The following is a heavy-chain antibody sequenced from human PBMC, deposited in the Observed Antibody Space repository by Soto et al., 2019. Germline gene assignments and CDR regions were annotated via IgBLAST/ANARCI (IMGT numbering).Heavy chain of an antibody. V-gene: IGHV3-23*01. CDR1: GFTFSSYA. J-gene: IGHJ6*02. CDR2: ISGSGGST. Sequence: EVQLLESGGGLVQPGGSLRLSCAASGFTFSSYAMSWVRQAPGKGLEWVSAISGSGGSTYYADSVKGRFTISRDNSKNTLYLQMSSLRAEDTAVYYCAKGDSSSWYYYYGMDVWGQGTTVTVSS. CDR3: AKGDSSSWYYYYGMDV. D-gene: IGHD6-13*01.